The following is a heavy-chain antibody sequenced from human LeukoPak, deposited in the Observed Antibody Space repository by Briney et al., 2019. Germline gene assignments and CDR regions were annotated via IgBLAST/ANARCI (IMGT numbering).Heavy chain of an antibody. D-gene: IGHD1-26*01. CDR3: AKEPAKWELQYHFDY. CDR1: GFTFSSYA. J-gene: IGHJ4*02. CDR2: ISPSSGT. Sequence: PGGSLRLSCAASGFTFSSYAMRWVRQAPGKGLEWVSAISPSSGTFYADSVKGRFTISRDNSKNTLYLQMNSLRAEDTAVYYCAKEPAKWELQYHFDYWGQGTLVTVSS. V-gene: IGHV3-23*01.